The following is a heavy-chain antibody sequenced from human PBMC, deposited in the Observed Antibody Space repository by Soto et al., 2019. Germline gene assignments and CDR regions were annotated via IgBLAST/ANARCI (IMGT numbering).Heavy chain of an antibody. CDR2: INMDGSST. V-gene: IGHV3-74*01. CDR3: ARGPRGLYHHDY. J-gene: IGHJ4*02. CDR1: GFTFSGDW. D-gene: IGHD2-2*01. Sequence: EVQLVESGGGLVQPGGSLRLSCAASGFTFSGDWMHWVRQAAGKGLVWVSRINMDGSSTNYADSVKGRFTISRDNTKNKPYLQMNSLRVDDTAVYYCARGPRGLYHHDYWGQGALVTVSS.